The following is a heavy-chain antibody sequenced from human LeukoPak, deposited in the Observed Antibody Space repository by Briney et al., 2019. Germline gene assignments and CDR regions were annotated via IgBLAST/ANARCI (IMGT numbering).Heavy chain of an antibody. V-gene: IGHV4-30-2*01. J-gene: IGHJ4*02. CDR1: GASIISGGDF. CDR2: IYHSGST. D-gene: IGHD2-21*01. Sequence: SETLSLTCTVSGASIISGGDFWSWIRQPPGKGLEWIGYIYHSGSTYYNPSLKSRVTISVDRSKNQFSLKLSSVTAADTAVYYCARVGAWGLLSYYFDYWGQGTLVTVSS. CDR3: ARVGAWGLLSYYFDY.